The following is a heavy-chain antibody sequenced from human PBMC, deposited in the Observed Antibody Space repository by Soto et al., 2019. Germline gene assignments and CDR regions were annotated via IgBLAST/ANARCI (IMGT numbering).Heavy chain of an antibody. CDR2: IDPSDSYT. D-gene: IGHD2-15*01. J-gene: IGHJ6*02. CDR3: ARLGGYCDRTGCYGHYALDV. V-gene: IGHV5-10-1*01. Sequence: GESLKISCKGSGYSFTSYWISWVRQMPGKGLEWMGRIDPSDSYTYYNPSLESRVTISVDASKNDFSLKVTSATVADTAIYYCARLGGYCDRTGCYGHYALDVWGHGTTVTVSS. CDR1: GYSFTSYW.